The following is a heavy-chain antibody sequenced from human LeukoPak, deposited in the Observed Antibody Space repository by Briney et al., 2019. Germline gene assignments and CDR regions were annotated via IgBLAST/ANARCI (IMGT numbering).Heavy chain of an antibody. D-gene: IGHD3-22*01. V-gene: IGHV3-30-3*01. CDR3: ARDRVVITLNYFDY. Sequence: GGSLRLSCAASGFTFSSYAMHWVRQAPGKGLEWVAVISYDGSNKYYADSVKGRFTISRDNSKNTLYRQMNSLRAEDTAVYYCARDRVVITLNYFDYWGQGTLVTVSS. J-gene: IGHJ4*02. CDR1: GFTFSSYA. CDR2: ISYDGSNK.